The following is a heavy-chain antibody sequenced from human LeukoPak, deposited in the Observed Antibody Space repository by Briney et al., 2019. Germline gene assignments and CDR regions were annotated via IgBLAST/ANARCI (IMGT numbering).Heavy chain of an antibody. CDR1: GFTFSSYI. Sequence: GGSLRLSCAASGFTFSSYIMNWVRQAPGKGLEWVSSISSRSSQIYYADSVKGRFTTSRDNAKNSLYLQMNSLRAEDTAVYYCARYSSGFDYWGQGTLVTVSS. CDR3: ARYSSGFDY. D-gene: IGHD3-22*01. J-gene: IGHJ4*02. CDR2: ISSRSSQI. V-gene: IGHV3-21*01.